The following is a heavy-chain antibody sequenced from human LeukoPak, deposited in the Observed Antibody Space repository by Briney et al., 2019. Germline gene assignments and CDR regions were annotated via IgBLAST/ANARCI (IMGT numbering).Heavy chain of an antibody. J-gene: IGHJ6*03. CDR3: ARDREGYQLPQMHHYYYMDV. V-gene: IGHV3-30*02. CDR2: IRFDESNK. CDR1: AFTFSDYG. D-gene: IGHD2-2*01. Sequence: PGGSLRLPCAASAFTFSDYGMHWVRQAPGKGLEWVAFIRFDESNKYYADSVKGRFTISRDNSKNTLFLQMNSLRAQDTAVYYCARDREGYQLPQMHHYYYMDVWGKGTTVTISS.